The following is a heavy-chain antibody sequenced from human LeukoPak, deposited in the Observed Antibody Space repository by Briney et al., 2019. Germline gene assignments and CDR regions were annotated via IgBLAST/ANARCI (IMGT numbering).Heavy chain of an antibody. CDR2: IIPIFGTA. V-gene: IGHV1-69*13. CDR3: ARGLLRYFDWLLRGSFSYYYMDV. D-gene: IGHD3-9*01. J-gene: IGHJ6*03. Sequence: GASVKVSCKASGGTFSSYAISWVRQAPGQGLEWMGGIIPIFGTANYAQKFQGRVTITADESTSTAYMELSSLRSEDTAVYYCARGLLRYFDWLLRGSFSYYYMDVWGKGTTVTISS. CDR1: GGTFSSYA.